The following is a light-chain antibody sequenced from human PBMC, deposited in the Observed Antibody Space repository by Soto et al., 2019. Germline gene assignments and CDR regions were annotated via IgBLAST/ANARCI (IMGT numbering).Light chain of an antibody. CDR2: DIF. V-gene: IGKV3D-15*01. J-gene: IGKJ4*01. Sequence: ENVLTQSPGTLSLSPGERVTLSCRASQSVSNSLAWYQQKPGQPPRLLIYDIFTRATGVPTRISGSGSGTEFTLTISSLQSEDFAVYYCQQYNSWPLTFGGGTKVDIK. CDR1: QSVSNS. CDR3: QQYNSWPLT.